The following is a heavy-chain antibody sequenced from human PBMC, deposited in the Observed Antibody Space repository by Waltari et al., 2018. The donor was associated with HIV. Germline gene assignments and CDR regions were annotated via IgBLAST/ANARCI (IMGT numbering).Heavy chain of an antibody. D-gene: IGHD2-8*01. CDR1: GFVVSRYW. Sequence: EVQLVESGGGSVQPGGSLSLSCAASGFVVSRYWMFWVRQVPGKGLVWVSRMKSDGSSTTYADSVKGRFTISRDNAKNTLYLQMNSLRAEDTAMYYCTRGNGHAFDLWGQGTMVTVSS. CDR3: TRGNGHAFDL. V-gene: IGHV3-74*01. J-gene: IGHJ3*01. CDR2: MKSDGSST.